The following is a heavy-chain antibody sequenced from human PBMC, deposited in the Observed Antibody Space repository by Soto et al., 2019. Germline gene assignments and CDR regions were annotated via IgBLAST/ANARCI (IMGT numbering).Heavy chain of an antibody. CDR3: ARFNGSGTNYYMDV. CDR1: GYIFTSYG. CDR2: ISVDSGST. J-gene: IGHJ6*03. V-gene: IGHV1-18*01. D-gene: IGHD3-10*01. Sequence: QVQLVQSGAELKKPGASAKVSCKASGYIFTSYGISWVRQAPGQGLEWMAWISVDSGSTNYAQNFQGRVTMTTDTSASTAHMELRSLRSDDTAVYYCARFNGSGTNYYMDVWGKGTTVIVSS.